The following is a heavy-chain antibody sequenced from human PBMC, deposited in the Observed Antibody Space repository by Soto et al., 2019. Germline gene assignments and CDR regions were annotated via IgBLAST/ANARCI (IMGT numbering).Heavy chain of an antibody. CDR3: VRDHLWAFDF. CDR2: IWYDGSNK. V-gene: IGHV3-33*01. J-gene: IGHJ3*01. D-gene: IGHD3-16*01. CDR1: GFTFSSYG. Sequence: GGSLRLSCAASGFTFSSYGMHWVRQAPGKGLEWVAVIWYDGSNKYYADSVKGRFTISRDNSKNTLYLQMNSLRDEDTAVYYCVRDHLWAFDFWGQGTMVTVSS.